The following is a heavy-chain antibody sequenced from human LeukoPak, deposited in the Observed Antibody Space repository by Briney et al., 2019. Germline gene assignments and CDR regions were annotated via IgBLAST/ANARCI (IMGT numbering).Heavy chain of an antibody. Sequence: GESLKISCKGSGYSFTSYWIGWVRQMPGKGLEWMGIMCPGDSDTRYSPSFQGRVTISADKSISTAYLQWSSLKAADTAMYYCASRGVVPAAIAWGQGTLVTASS. J-gene: IGHJ5*02. D-gene: IGHD2-2*01. CDR1: GYSFTSYW. CDR3: ASRGVVPAAIA. V-gene: IGHV5-51*01. CDR2: MCPGDSDT.